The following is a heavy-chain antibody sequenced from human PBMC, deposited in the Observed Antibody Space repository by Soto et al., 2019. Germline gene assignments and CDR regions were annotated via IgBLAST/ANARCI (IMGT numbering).Heavy chain of an antibody. CDR3: AKELKYYYDSSGYYYY. J-gene: IGHJ4*02. D-gene: IGHD3-22*01. CDR2: ISGSGGST. Sequence: GGSLRLSCAASGFTFINYAMGWVRLAPGKGLEWVSAISGSGGSTYYADSVKGRFTISRDNSKNTLYLQMNSLRAEDTAVYYCAKELKYYYDSSGYYYYWGQGTLVTVSS. CDR1: GFTFINYA. V-gene: IGHV3-23*01.